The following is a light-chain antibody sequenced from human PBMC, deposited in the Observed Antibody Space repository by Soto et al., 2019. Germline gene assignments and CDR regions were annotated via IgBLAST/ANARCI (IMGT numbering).Light chain of an antibody. V-gene: IGLV2-11*01. CDR1: SSDVGGYNY. J-gene: IGLJ2*01. CDR2: DVS. Sequence: QSALTQPRSVSGSPGQSVTISCTGTSSDVGGYNYVSWYQHHPGKAPKFIIFDVSSRPSGVPDRFSGSKSGNTAYLTISGLQAEDEAAYYCCSLAGGNIFRVFGGGTKLTVL. CDR3: CSLAGGNIFRV.